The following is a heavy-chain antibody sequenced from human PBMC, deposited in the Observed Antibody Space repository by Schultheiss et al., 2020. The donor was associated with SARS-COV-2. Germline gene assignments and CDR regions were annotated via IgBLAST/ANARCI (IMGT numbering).Heavy chain of an antibody. Sequence: SETLSLTCTVSGGSISSSSYYWGWIRQPPGKGLEWIGSIYYSGSTYYNPSLKSRATISVDKSKNQFSLKLSSVTAADTAVYYCARALMMTTVDYWGQGTLVTVSS. CDR1: GGSISSSSYY. D-gene: IGHD4-11*01. CDR2: IYYSGST. J-gene: IGHJ4*02. CDR3: ARALMMTTVDY. V-gene: IGHV4-39*07.